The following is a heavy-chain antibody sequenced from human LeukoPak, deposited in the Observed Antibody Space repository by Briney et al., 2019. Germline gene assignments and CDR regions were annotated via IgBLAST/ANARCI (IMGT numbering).Heavy chain of an antibody. CDR2: IYYSGST. D-gene: IGHD3-22*01. V-gene: IGHV4-39*01. CDR1: GGSISSSSYY. Sequence: SETLSLTCTVSGGSISSSSYYWGWIRQPPGKGLEWIGSIYYSGSTYYNPSLKSRVTISVDTSKNQFSLRLSSVTAADTAVYYCARRRTTYYYDSSGYSPLVYYYYMDVWGKGTTVTVSS. CDR3: ARRRTTYYYDSSGYSPLVYYYYMDV. J-gene: IGHJ6*03.